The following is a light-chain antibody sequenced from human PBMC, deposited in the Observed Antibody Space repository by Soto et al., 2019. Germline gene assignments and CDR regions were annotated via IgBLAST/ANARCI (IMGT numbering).Light chain of an antibody. CDR2: DAS. Sequence: EIVLTQSPATLSLSPGERATLSCRASQSVSSYLAWYQQKPGQAPRLLIYDASNRATGIPARFSGSGSGTDVTLTISSLAPEDFAVYYCQQRSNWPPLTFGGGTKVEIK. CDR3: QQRSNWPPLT. J-gene: IGKJ4*01. CDR1: QSVSSY. V-gene: IGKV3-11*01.